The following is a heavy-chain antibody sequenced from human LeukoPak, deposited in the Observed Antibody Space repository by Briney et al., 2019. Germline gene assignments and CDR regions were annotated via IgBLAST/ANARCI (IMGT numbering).Heavy chain of an antibody. CDR1: GFMFSSNW. D-gene: IGHD1-26*01. Sequence: GGSLRLSCAASGFMFSSNWMSWVRLAPGKGLEWVAVIWYDGSNKYYADSVKGRFTISRDNSKNTLYLQMNSLRAEDTAVYYCARSLAGATIWIQVWGQGTLVTVSS. CDR3: ARSLAGATIWIQV. J-gene: IGHJ4*02. V-gene: IGHV3-33*08. CDR2: IWYDGSNK.